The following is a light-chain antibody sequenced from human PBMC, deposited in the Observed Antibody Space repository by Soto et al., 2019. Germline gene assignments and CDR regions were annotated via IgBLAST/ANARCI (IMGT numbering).Light chain of an antibody. Sequence: QSVLTQPASVSGSPGQSINISCTGSSRDVGTYKYVSWYQQHPGKAPKLIIFEVSHRPSGVSDRFSGSKSGNTASLTISGLQAEDEADYFCAAWDDGLNAYVFGTGTKVTVL. CDR3: AAWDDGLNAYV. V-gene: IGLV2-14*01. CDR1: SRDVGTYKY. J-gene: IGLJ1*01. CDR2: EVS.